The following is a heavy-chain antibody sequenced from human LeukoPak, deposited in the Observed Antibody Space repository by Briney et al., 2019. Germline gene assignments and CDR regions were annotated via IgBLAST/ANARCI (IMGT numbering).Heavy chain of an antibody. CDR2: IRYDGSNK. CDR1: GFTFTSYG. CDR3: ARVGRGYSFNVYYFDY. Sequence: GGSLRLSCAASGFTFTSYGMHWVRQAPGKGLEWVTFIRYDGSNKYYADSVKGRFTISRDNSKNTLYLQMNSLRAEDTAVYYCARVGRGYSFNVYYFDYWGQGTLVTVSS. J-gene: IGHJ4*02. D-gene: IGHD5-18*01. V-gene: IGHV3-30*02.